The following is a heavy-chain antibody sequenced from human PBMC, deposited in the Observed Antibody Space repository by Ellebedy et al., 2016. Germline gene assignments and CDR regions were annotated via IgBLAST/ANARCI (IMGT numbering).Heavy chain of an antibody. CDR1: GDSITNYY. D-gene: IGHD4-17*01. V-gene: IGHV4-59*12. Sequence: SETLSLXXTVSGDSITNYYWNWIRQPPGKGLQWIGYIYYGGNINYNPSLKSRVTISVDTSKNQFSLKLSSVTAADTAVYYCAGLMDMTTVTIDYWGQGTLVTVSS. J-gene: IGHJ4*02. CDR3: AGLMDMTTVTIDY. CDR2: IYYGGNI.